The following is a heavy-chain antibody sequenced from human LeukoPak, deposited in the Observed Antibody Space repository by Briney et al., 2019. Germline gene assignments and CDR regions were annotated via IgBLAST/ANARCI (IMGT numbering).Heavy chain of an antibody. CDR1: GGSISSYY. CDR2: IYYSGST. V-gene: IGHV4-59*01. D-gene: IGHD2-15*01. J-gene: IGHJ4*02. CDR3: AREVGSGGDY. Sequence: KSSETLSLTCTVSGGSISSYYWSWIRQPPGKGLEWIGYIYYSGSTNYNPSLKSRVTISVDTSKNQFSLKLSSVTAADTAVYYCAREVGSGGDYWGQGTLVTVSS.